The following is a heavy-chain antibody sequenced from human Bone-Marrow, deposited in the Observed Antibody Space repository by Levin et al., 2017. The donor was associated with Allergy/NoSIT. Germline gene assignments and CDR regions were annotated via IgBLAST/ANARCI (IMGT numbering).Heavy chain of an antibody. CDR2: IGGSGET. D-gene: IGHD3-10*01. V-gene: IGHV3-23*01. Sequence: PGESLKISCAASGFTFNNYAMTWVRQAPGKGLEWVSSIGGSGETFYPDSVKGRFTISRDNSKNTLYLQMNSLRVEDTAIYYCATTKWFGEHYDYWGQGTPVTVSS. CDR3: ATTKWFGEHYDY. CDR1: GFTFNNYA. J-gene: IGHJ4*02.